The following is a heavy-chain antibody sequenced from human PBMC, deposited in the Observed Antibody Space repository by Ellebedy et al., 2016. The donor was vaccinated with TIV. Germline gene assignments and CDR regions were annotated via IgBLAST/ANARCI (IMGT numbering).Heavy chain of an antibody. D-gene: IGHD5-12*01. CDR3: ATSVVATIGEFDY. J-gene: IGHJ4*02. Sequence: ASVKVSCKASGYTFTSYYMHWVRQAPGQGLEWMGIINPSGGSTSYAQKFQGRVTMTRDTSISTAYMELSRLRSDDTAVYYCATSVVATIGEFDYWGQGTLVTVSS. CDR1: GYTFTSYY. V-gene: IGHV1-46*01. CDR2: INPSGGST.